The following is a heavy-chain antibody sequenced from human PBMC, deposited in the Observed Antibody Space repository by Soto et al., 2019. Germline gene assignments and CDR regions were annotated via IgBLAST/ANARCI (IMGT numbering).Heavy chain of an antibody. Sequence: EVQLVESGGHLIQPGGSLRLSCAASGFTFSDYEMNWVRQAPGKALEWVSYISSSGRTKDYADSVRGRFTISRDNANNSPHLHMNSLRVEDSAVYYCARLHASSLYGNWFDPWGQGTLVTVSS. D-gene: IGHD2-8*01. CDR3: ARLHASSLYGNWFDP. J-gene: IGHJ5*02. CDR2: ISSSGRTK. V-gene: IGHV3-48*03. CDR1: GFTFSDYE.